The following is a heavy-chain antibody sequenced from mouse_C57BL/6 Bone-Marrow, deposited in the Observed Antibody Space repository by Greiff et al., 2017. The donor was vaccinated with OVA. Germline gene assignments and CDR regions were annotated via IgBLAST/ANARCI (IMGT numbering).Heavy chain of an antibody. CDR1: GYTFTSYW. CDR2: IYPGSGST. D-gene: IGHD2-4*01. V-gene: IGHV1-55*01. CDR3: ARLGLRQGYYFDY. J-gene: IGHJ2*01. Sequence: QVQLQQSGAELVKPGASVKMSCKASGYTFTSYWITWVKQRPGQGLEWIGDIYPGSGSTNYNEKFKSKATLTVDTSSSTAYMQLRSLTSEDSAVYYCARLGLRQGYYFDYWGQGTTLTVSS.